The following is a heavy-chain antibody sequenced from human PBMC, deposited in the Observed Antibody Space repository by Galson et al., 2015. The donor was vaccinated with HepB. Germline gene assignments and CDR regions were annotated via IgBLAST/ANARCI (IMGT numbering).Heavy chain of an antibody. CDR1: GYTFTSFD. D-gene: IGHD3-9*01. CDR3: ARGVSLRYFDWLPDRPSFNWFDP. Sequence: SVKVSCKASGYTFTSFDISWVRQATGQGLEWMGWMNPNSGNTGYAQKFQGRVTMTRNTSISTAYMELSSLRSEDTAVYYCARGVSLRYFDWLPDRPSFNWFDPWGQGTLVTVSS. V-gene: IGHV1-8*01. CDR2: MNPNSGNT. J-gene: IGHJ5*02.